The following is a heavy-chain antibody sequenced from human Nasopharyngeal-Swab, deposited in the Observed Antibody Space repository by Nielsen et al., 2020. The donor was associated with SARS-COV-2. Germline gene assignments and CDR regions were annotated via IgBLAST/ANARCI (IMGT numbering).Heavy chain of an antibody. V-gene: IGHV4-61*02. J-gene: IGHJ6*03. CDR2: IYTSGST. CDR1: GGSISSGSYY. Sequence: LRLSCTVSGGSISSGSYYWSWIRQPAGKGLEWIGRIYTSGSTNYNPSLKSRVTISVDTSKNQFSLKLSSVTAADTAVYYCARGLRGVTTYYYYYYMDVWGKGTTVTVS. D-gene: IGHD4-17*01. CDR3: ARGLRGVTTYYYYYYMDV.